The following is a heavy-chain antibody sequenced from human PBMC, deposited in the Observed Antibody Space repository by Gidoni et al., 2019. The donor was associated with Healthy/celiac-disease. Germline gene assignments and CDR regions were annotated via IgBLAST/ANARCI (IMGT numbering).Heavy chain of an antibody. D-gene: IGHD3-16*02. CDR2: ISSSSSYI. CDR3: ARGRYDYDYIWGSYRPFDY. Sequence: EVQLVESGGGLVKPGGSLRLSCAASGFTLSSYSMNWVRQAPGKGLEWVSSISSSSSYIYYADSVKGRFTISRDNDKNSLYLQMNSLRAEDTAVYYCARGRYDYDYIWGSYRPFDYWGQGTLVTVSS. CDR1: GFTLSSYS. V-gene: IGHV3-21*01. J-gene: IGHJ4*02.